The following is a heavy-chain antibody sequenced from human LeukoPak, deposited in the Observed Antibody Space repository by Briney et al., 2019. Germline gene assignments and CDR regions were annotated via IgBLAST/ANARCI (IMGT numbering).Heavy chain of an antibody. CDR2: ISWNSGSI. V-gene: IGHV3-20*04. J-gene: IGHJ4*02. Sequence: PGGSLRLSCAVSGFTLSSYGMSWVRQAPGKGLEWVSGISWNSGSIGYADSVKGRFTISRDNAKNSLYLQMNSLRAEDTAVYYCARETRGSGWYYFDYWGQGTLVTVSS. D-gene: IGHD6-19*01. CDR3: ARETRGSGWYYFDY. CDR1: GFTLSSYG.